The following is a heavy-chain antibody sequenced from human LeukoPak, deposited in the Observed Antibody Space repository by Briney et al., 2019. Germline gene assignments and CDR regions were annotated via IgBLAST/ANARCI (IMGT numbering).Heavy chain of an antibody. Sequence: GGSLRLSCAASAFTFSNYWMHWVRQAPGKGLVWVSRINGDGINTSYADSVKGRFTISRDNAKNTLNLQMNSLRAEDTAVYYCARDLGQYYDTSDNWFDPWGQGTLVTVSS. D-gene: IGHD3-22*01. CDR3: ARDLGQYYDTSDNWFDP. J-gene: IGHJ5*02. CDR1: AFTFSNYW. CDR2: INGDGINT. V-gene: IGHV3-74*01.